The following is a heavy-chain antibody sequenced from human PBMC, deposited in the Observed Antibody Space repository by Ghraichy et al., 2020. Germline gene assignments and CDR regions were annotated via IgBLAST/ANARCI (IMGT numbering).Heavy chain of an antibody. J-gene: IGHJ6*02. V-gene: IGHV1-8*01. CDR3: ARGRSPDVNWNDDIYYYYGMDV. D-gene: IGHD1-1*01. Sequence: ASVKVSCKASGYAFSNYDVIWVRQATGQGLEWMGWMNPNSGNAGYAQQFQGRVTMTRDTSISKAYMELSSLRSEDTAVYYCARGRSPDVNWNDDIYYYYGMDVWGQGTTVTVSS. CDR2: MNPNSGNA. CDR1: GYAFSNYD.